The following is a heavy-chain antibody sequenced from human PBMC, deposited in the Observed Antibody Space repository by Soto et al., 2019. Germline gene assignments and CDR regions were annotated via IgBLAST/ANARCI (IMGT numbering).Heavy chain of an antibody. CDR2: ISGYNAKT. D-gene: IGHD6-19*01. Sequence: QVQLVQSGGEVKPPGASVKVSCKSSGYIFDSYSISWVRQAPGQGLEWMGDISGYNAKTKSAQKFQGRVTMTIDKSTTTGYLEVTGLTSDDTAVYYCARESIRGLWLDSWGQGTLVTVSS. V-gene: IGHV1-18*04. J-gene: IGHJ4*02. CDR3: ARESIRGLWLDS. CDR1: GYIFDSYS.